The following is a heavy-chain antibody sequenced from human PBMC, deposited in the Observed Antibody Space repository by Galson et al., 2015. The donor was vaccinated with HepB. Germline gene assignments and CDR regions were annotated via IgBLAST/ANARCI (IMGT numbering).Heavy chain of an antibody. CDR2: ITSRSDYI. V-gene: IGHV3-21*01. Sequence: SLRLSCAGSGFGFISYGMNWVRQAPGQGLEWVSSITSRSDYIEYADSVKGRFTISRDSAKNLLFLQMNSLRAEDTAVYYCARDSLLYHWNFDLWGRGTLVTVSS. CDR3: ARDSLLYHWNFDL. CDR1: GFGFISYG. D-gene: IGHD2-8*01. J-gene: IGHJ2*01.